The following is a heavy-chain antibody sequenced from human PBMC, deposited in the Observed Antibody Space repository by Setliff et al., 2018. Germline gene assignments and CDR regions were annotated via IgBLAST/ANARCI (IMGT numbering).Heavy chain of an antibody. CDR1: GGTFSSYA. Sequence: SVKVSCKASGGTFSSYAISWVRRAPGQGLEWMGGIIPIFGTANYAQKFQGRVTITADESTSTAYMELSSLRSEDTAVYYCARDNWIFGVELPHYYYMDVWGKGTTVTVSS. V-gene: IGHV1-69*13. CDR3: ARDNWIFGVELPHYYYMDV. J-gene: IGHJ6*03. D-gene: IGHD3-3*01. CDR2: IIPIFGTA.